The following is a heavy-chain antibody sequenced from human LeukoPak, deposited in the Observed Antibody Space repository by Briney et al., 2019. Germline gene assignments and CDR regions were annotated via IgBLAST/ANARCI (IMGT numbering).Heavy chain of an antibody. CDR1: GGSISTNN. CDR2: IYYSGST. J-gene: IGHJ5*02. D-gene: IGHD2-21*02. V-gene: IGHV4-59*01. CDR3: ARGCGGDCYTYNWFDP. Sequence: SETLSLTCTVSGGSISTNNWSWFRQPAGKGLEWIGYIYYSGSTNYNPSLKSRVTISVDTSKNQFSLKLSSVTAADTAVYYCARGCGGDCYTYNWFDPWGQGTLVTVSS.